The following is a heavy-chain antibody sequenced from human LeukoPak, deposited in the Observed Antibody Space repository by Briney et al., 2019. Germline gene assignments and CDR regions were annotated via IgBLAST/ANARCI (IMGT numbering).Heavy chain of an antibody. D-gene: IGHD2-2*01. CDR1: GGSFSGYY. CDR2: INHSGST. J-gene: IGHJ5*02. V-gene: IGHV4-34*01. CDR3: ARSRYCSSTSCSYNWFDP. Sequence: SETLSLTCAVYGGSFSGYYWSWIRQPPGKGLEWIGEINHSGSTNYNPSLKSRVTISVDTPKNQFSLKLSSVTAADTAVYYCARSRYCSSTSCSYNWFDPWGQGTLVTVSS.